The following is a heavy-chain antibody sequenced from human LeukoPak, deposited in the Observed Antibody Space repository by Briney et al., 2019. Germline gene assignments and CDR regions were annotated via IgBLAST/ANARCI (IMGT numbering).Heavy chain of an antibody. D-gene: IGHD3-3*02. J-gene: IGHJ4*02. CDR1: GFTFSTYT. CDR3: AKAAFSRTSYFDY. V-gene: IGHV3-23*01. Sequence: SGGSLRLSCAASGFTFSTYTMSWVGQAPGKGLEWVSAISGSGGNTYYADSVKGRFTISRDNSKNTLYLQMDSLRADDTAVYYCAKAAFSRTSYFDYWGQGTLVTASS. CDR2: ISGSGGNT.